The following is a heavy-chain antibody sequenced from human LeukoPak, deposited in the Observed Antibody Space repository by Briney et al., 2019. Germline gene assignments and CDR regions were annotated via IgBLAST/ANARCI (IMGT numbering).Heavy chain of an antibody. CDR2: ISGSGGST. D-gene: IGHD3-22*01. Sequence: GGSLRLSCAASGFTFSSYAMSWVRQAPGKGLEWVSAISGSGGSTYYADSVKGRFTISRDNSKNTLYLQMNSLRAEDTAVYYCAKISNYYDSSGYYSEYFQHWGQGTLVTVSS. CDR1: GFTFSSYA. V-gene: IGHV3-23*01. J-gene: IGHJ1*01. CDR3: AKISNYYDSSGYYSEYFQH.